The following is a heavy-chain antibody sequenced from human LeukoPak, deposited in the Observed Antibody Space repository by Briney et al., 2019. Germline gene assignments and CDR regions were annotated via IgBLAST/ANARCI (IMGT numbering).Heavy chain of an antibody. D-gene: IGHD5-18*01. Sequence: QAGGSLRLSCAASGFTVSSNYMSWVRQAPGKGLEWVSAISGSGGSTYYADSVKGRFTISRDNSKNTLYLQMNSLRAEDTAVYYCAKIVRVQLWNEEADYWGQGTLVTVSS. V-gene: IGHV3-23*01. CDR1: GFTVSSNY. CDR2: ISGSGGST. CDR3: AKIVRVQLWNEEADY. J-gene: IGHJ4*02.